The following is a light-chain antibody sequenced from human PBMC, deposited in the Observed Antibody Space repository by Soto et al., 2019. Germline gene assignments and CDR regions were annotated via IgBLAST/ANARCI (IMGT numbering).Light chain of an antibody. J-gene: IGKJ4*01. Sequence: ETVLTQSPGTLSLSPGESATLSCRASQSLGRYLAWYQQKPGQAPRLLIYGASSRATGIPDRFSGSGSGTDFTLTISRLEPEDFAVYYCQQYGSSPLTFGGGTKVDIK. V-gene: IGKV3-20*01. CDR1: QSLGRY. CDR3: QQYGSSPLT. CDR2: GAS.